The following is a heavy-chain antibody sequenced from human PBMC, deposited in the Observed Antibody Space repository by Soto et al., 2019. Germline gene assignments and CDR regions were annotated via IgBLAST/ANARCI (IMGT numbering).Heavy chain of an antibody. CDR3: ARLGHSGYDLFDY. Sequence: SETLSLTCTVSGGSISSSSYYWGWIRQPPGKGLEWIGSIYYSGSTYYNPSLKSRVTISVDTSKNQFSLKLSSVTAADTAVYYCARLGHSGYDLFDYWGQGTLVTVSS. J-gene: IGHJ4*02. CDR2: IYYSGST. CDR1: GGSISSSSYY. V-gene: IGHV4-39*01. D-gene: IGHD5-12*01.